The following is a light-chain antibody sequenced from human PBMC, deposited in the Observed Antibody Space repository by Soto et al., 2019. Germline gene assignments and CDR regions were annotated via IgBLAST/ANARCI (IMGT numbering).Light chain of an antibody. CDR1: QDISKS. Sequence: DIQMTQSPSSLSASVGDRVTITCRASQDISKSLAWYQQKPGKVPKLLIFAGSSLQSGVPSRFSGSGAGTEFTLAISGLQPEDVATYYCQKYNRAPLTIGGGTKVEIK. J-gene: IGKJ4*01. CDR2: AGS. V-gene: IGKV1-27*01. CDR3: QKYNRAPLT.